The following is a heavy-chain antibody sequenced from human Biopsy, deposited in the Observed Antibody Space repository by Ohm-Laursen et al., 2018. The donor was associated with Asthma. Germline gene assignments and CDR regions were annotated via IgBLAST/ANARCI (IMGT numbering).Heavy chain of an antibody. V-gene: IGHV1-2*06. CDR2: INPNSGGT. J-gene: IGHJ5*02. D-gene: IGHD6-13*01. CDR3: ARGQKSAGDRWFDP. Sequence: SAKVSCKASGYTFIGCHIHWMRQAPGQGLEWMGRINPNSGGTNYAQKFQGRVTMTRDTSISAAYMEVSRLRSDDTAVYYCARGQKSAGDRWFDPWGQGTLVTVSS. CDR1: GYTFIGCH.